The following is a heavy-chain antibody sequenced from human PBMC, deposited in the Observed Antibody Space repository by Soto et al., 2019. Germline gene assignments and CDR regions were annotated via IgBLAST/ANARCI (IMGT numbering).Heavy chain of an antibody. CDR3: VSGNCFTNCCTYLDL. D-gene: IGHD2-21*02. V-gene: IGHV4-31*03. J-gene: IGHJ2*01. CDR2: IYYSGTT. CDR1: GGSISSGGSY. Sequence: QVQLQESGPGLVKPSQTLSLTCTVSGGSISSGGSYWSWIRQSPGKGLEWIGYIYYSGTTYYTPSLRSRVSSSLDKPKNQCSMKLRSVAAANTAIYSWVSGNCFTNCCTYLDLWGRGTLVTVSS.